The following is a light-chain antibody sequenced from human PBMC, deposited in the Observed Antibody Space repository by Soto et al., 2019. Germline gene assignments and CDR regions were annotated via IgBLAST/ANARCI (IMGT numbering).Light chain of an antibody. CDR2: SDN. CDR1: VSNIGSNT. J-gene: IGLJ1*01. V-gene: IGLV1-44*01. CDR3: AAWDDSLNAYV. Sequence: QSVLTQPPSASGTPGQRGTGSFSVSVSNIGSNTVNWYQRVPGTAPRFLIYSDNQRPSGVPDRVSGSKSGTSASLAISGLQSEDEADYYCAAWDDSLNAYVFGTGTKVTVL.